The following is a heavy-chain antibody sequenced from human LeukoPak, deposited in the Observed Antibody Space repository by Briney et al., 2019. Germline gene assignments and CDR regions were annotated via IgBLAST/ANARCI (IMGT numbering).Heavy chain of an antibody. Sequence: ASVKVSCKASGYTFTSYGISWVRQPPGQGLERIGWISAYNGNTNYAQKLKGRVTMTTDTSTSTAYMELRSMRSDDTAVYYCARDQWAEYFYYWGQGTLVTVSS. V-gene: IGHV1-18*01. CDR3: ARDQWAEYFYY. J-gene: IGHJ4*02. CDR1: GYTFTSYG. D-gene: IGHD2-8*01. CDR2: ISAYNGNT.